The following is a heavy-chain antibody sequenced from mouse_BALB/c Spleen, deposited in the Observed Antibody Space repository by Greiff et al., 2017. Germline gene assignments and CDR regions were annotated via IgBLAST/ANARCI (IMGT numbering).Heavy chain of an antibody. CDR3: ARGLLRYPFDY. CDR1: GYTFTSYW. CDR2: INPSNGRT. V-gene: IGHV1S81*02. D-gene: IGHD1-1*01. Sequence: VQLQQPGAELVKPGASVKLSCKASGYTFTSYWMHWVKQRPGQGLEWIGEINPSNGRTNYNEKFKSKATLTVDKSSSTAYMQLSSLTSEDSAVYYCARGLLRYPFDYWGQGTTLTVSS. J-gene: IGHJ2*01.